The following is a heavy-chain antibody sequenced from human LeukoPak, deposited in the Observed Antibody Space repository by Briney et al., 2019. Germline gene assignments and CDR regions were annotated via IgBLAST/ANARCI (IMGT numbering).Heavy chain of an antibody. CDR1: GFTFDDYA. V-gene: IGHV3-9*01. CDR2: ISWNSGSI. CDR3: AKDWSSGCSSTSCNPGDYYYGMDV. J-gene: IGHJ6*02. D-gene: IGHD2-2*01. Sequence: GGSLRLSWAASGFTFDDYAMPWVRQAPGKGLEWVSGISWNSGSIGYADSVKGRFTISRDNAKNSLYLQMNSLRAEDTALYYCAKDWSSGCSSTSCNPGDYYYGMDVWGQGTTVTVSS.